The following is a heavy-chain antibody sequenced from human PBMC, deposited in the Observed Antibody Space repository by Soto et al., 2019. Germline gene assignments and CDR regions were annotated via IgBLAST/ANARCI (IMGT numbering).Heavy chain of an antibody. CDR3: GRQPGHCGSTTCFGYYSVDV. CDR1: GGSISSSSYS. Sequence: PSETLSLTCSVSGGSISSSSYSWGWIRQPPGKGLEWIGTIYYSGSTHYNPSLEGRVAISADPPNNQLSLRLSSVTAADTAVYYCGRQPGHCGSTTCFGYYSVDVWGQGTTVT. CDR2: IYYSGST. J-gene: IGHJ6*02. D-gene: IGHD2-2*01. V-gene: IGHV4-39*01.